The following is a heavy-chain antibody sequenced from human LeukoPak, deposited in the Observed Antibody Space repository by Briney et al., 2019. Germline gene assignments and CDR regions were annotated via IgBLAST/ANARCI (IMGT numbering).Heavy chain of an antibody. V-gene: IGHV4-4*02. CDR2: ISLTGLT. J-gene: IGHJ4*02. Sequence: SETLSLTCGVSGGSISDTNWWSWVRQPPGQGLEWIGEISLTGLTHYNPSLESRITVSLDKSKNQLSLNLTSVTAADTAVYYCSRENGAFSPFGYWGQGTLVTVLS. CDR3: SRENGAFSPFGY. CDR1: GGSISDTNW. D-gene: IGHD2-8*01.